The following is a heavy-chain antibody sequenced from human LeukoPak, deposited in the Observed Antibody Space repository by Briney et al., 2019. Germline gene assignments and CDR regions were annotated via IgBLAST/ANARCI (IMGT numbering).Heavy chain of an antibody. Sequence: ASVKVSCKASGGTFSSYAMSWVRQAPGKGLEWVSSVNDGGDNTYCADYLRGRFTVSRDNSRNTLWLQMNSLRAEDTAIYYCAKARGTTGWLPYFDYWGQGALVTVSS. CDR3: AKARGTTGWLPYFDY. CDR2: VNDGGDNT. V-gene: IGHV3-23*01. D-gene: IGHD6-19*01. J-gene: IGHJ4*02. CDR1: GGTFSSYA.